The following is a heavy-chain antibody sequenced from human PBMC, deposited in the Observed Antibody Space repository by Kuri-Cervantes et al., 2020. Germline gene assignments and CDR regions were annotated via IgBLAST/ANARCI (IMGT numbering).Heavy chain of an antibody. D-gene: IGHD5-12*01. Sequence: SETLSLTCTVSGGSISSSSYYWGWIRQPPGKGLEWTGSIYYSGSTYYNPSLKSRVTISVDTSKNQFSLKLSSVTAADTAVYYCAEGVATGPLDYWGQGTLVTVSS. CDR1: GGSISSSSYY. V-gene: IGHV4-39*07. CDR2: IYYSGST. J-gene: IGHJ4*02. CDR3: AEGVATGPLDY.